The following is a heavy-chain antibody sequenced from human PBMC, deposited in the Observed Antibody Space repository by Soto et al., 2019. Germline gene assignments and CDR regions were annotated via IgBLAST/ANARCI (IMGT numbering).Heavy chain of an antibody. Sequence: SETLSLTCTVSGGSVSSGSYYWSWIRQPPGKGLEWIGYIYYSGSTNYNPSLKSRVTISVDTSKNQFSLKLSSVTAADTAVYYCAVVFWTRVYDDYGMDVWGQGTTVTVSS. V-gene: IGHV4-61*01. D-gene: IGHD5-12*01. J-gene: IGHJ6*02. CDR3: AVVFWTRVYDDYGMDV. CDR2: IYYSGST. CDR1: GGSVSSGSYY.